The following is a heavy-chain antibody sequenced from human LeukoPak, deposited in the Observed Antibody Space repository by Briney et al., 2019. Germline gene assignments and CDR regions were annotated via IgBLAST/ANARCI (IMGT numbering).Heavy chain of an antibody. CDR3: ARVGAAADTDY. J-gene: IGHJ4*02. Sequence: GGSLRLSCAASGFTFSSYAMHWVRQAPGKGLEWVAVISYDGSNKYYADSVKGRFTISRDNSKNTLYLQMNSLRAEDTAVYYCARVGAAADTDYWGQGTLVAVSS. D-gene: IGHD6-13*01. CDR2: ISYDGSNK. V-gene: IGHV3-30-3*01. CDR1: GFTFSSYA.